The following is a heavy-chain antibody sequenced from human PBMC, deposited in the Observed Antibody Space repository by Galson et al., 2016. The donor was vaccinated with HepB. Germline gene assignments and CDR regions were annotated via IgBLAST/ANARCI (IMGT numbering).Heavy chain of an antibody. CDR2: IHPSGST. CDR1: GDSMSSHDW. V-gene: IGHV4-4*02. J-gene: IGHJ3*02. D-gene: IGHD4-17*01. CDR3: ARALAVNGAFDI. Sequence: SETLSLTCGVSGDSMSSHDWWSWIRQPPGKGLEWIGEIHPSGSTNSNPSLKSRVTISVDRSRKQFYLRLYSVTAADTAVYYCARALAVNGAFDIWGQGTMVTVPS.